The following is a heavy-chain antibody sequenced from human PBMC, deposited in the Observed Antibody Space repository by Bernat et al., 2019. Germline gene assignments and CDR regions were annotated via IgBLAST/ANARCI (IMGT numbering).Heavy chain of an antibody. CDR3: ARVSLYGAPTSGMDV. CDR2: IWYDGSNE. CDR1: KFTFSSYG. J-gene: IGHJ6*02. V-gene: IGHV3-33*01. D-gene: IGHD4-17*01. Sequence: QVQLVESGGGVVQPGRSLRLSCEASKFTFSSYGMHWVRQAPGKGLEWVAVIWYDGSNENYADSVKGRFTISRDNSKNTLFLQMNSLRAEDTVVYYCARVSLYGAPTSGMDVWGQGTTVTVSS.